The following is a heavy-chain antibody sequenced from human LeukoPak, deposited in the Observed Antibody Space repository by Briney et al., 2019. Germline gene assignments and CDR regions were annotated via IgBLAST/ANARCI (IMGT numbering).Heavy chain of an antibody. D-gene: IGHD4-17*01. CDR2: IKQDGSAK. V-gene: IGHV3-7*01. CDR1: GFTFNNYW. CDR3: ARGDFSDYGDYVDAFDI. J-gene: IGHJ3*02. Sequence: GGSLRLSCAASGFTFNNYWMSWVRQVPGKGLQWVANIKQDGSAKFYVDSVKGRFTISRDNTKNSLYLRMNSLRVEGTAVYYCARGDFSDYGDYVDAFDIWGQGTMVTVSS.